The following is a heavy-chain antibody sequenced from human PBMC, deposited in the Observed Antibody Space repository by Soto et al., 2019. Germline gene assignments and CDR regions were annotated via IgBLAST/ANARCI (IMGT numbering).Heavy chain of an antibody. Sequence: QVQLAESGGGVVQPGRSLRLSCAASGFTFSSYAMHWVRQAPGKGLEWVAVISYDGSNKYYADSVKGRFTISRDNSKNTLYLQMNSLRAEDTAVYYCARDSRGRRDYGDFNWFDPWGQGTLVTVSS. V-gene: IGHV3-30-3*01. CDR1: GFTFSSYA. D-gene: IGHD4-17*01. CDR2: ISYDGSNK. J-gene: IGHJ5*02. CDR3: ARDSRGRRDYGDFNWFDP.